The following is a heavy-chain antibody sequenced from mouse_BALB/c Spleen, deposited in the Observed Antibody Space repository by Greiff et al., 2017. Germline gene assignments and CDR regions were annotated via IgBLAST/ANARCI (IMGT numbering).Heavy chain of an antibody. CDR1: GYTFTSYW. J-gene: IGHJ4*01. V-gene: IGHV1S22*01. Sequence: KQPGSELVRPGASVKLSCKASGYTFTSYWMHWVKQRPGQGLEWIGNIYPGSGSTNYDEKFKSKATLTVDTSSSTAYMQLSSLTSEDSAVYYCTREGDLLWSMDYWGQGTSVTVSS. CDR2: IYPGSGST. D-gene: IGHD2-1*01. CDR3: TREGDLLWSMDY.